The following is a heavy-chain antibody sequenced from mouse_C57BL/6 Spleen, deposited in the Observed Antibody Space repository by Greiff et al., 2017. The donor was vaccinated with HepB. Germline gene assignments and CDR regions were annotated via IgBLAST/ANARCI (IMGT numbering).Heavy chain of an antibody. CDR2: IYPGSGNT. V-gene: IGHV1-76*01. CDR3: ARSDGSSYGWFAY. CDR1: GYTFTDYY. D-gene: IGHD1-1*01. Sequence: QVQLKESGAELVRPGASVKLSCKASGYTFTDYYINWVKQRPGQGLEWIARIYPGSGNTYYNEKFKGKATLTAEKSSSTAYMQLSSLTSEDSAVYFCARSDGSSYGWFAYWGQGTLVTVSA. J-gene: IGHJ3*01.